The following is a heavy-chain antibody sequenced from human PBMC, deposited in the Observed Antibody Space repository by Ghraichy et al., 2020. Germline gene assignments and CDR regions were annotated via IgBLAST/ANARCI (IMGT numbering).Heavy chain of an antibody. Sequence: SETLSLTCTVSGGSVSSGSYYWSWIRQPPRKGLEWIGFMYNSGNTEYNPSLRSRVTISVDTSNNKFSLKMTSVTAADTAMYFCARRRILPFPPSGSRYNYMDVWGEGTTVTVSS. CDR2: MYNSGNT. CDR3: ARRRILPFPPSGSRYNYMDV. V-gene: IGHV4-61*01. CDR1: GGSVSSGSYY. D-gene: IGHD2-21*01. J-gene: IGHJ6*03.